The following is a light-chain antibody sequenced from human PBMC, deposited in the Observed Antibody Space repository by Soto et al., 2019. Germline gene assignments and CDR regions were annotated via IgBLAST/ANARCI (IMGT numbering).Light chain of an antibody. Sequence: QSVLTQPPSVSGAPGQRVTISCTGSRSNIGAGYAVHWYQQFPGTAPKLLIYDNTNRPSGVPDRFSASKSATSASLAITGLQAEDEADYYCQSYDSSDKLIFGLGTQLTVL. CDR1: RSNIGAGYA. V-gene: IGLV1-40*01. J-gene: IGLJ7*01. CDR3: QSYDSSDKLI. CDR2: DNT.